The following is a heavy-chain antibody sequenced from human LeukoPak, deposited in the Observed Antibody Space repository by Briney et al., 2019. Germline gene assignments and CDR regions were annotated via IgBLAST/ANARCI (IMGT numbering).Heavy chain of an antibody. CDR2: ISYRGST. V-gene: IGHV4-59*11. Sequence: PSETLSLTCTVFGASISTHYWSWIRQSPGKGLEWIGYISYRGSTDYNPPLRSRVTLSVDTSTNQISLRLMSVTAADTAVYYCTRDGGVAVTPLDFDFWGQGTLVTVSS. CDR3: TRDGGVAVTPLDFDF. D-gene: IGHD6-19*01. CDR1: GASISTHY. J-gene: IGHJ4*02.